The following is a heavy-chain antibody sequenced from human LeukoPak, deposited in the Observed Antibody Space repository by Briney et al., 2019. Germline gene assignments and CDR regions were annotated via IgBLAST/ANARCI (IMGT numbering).Heavy chain of an antibody. CDR1: GFTVSSNY. CDR3: ARVEMATSSNWFDP. CDR2: IYSGGST. D-gene: IGHD5-24*01. Sequence: PGGALRLSCAAFGFTVSSNYMSWVRQAPGKGLEGVSVIYSGGSTYYADSVKGRFTISRDNSKNTLYLQMNSQRAEDTAVYYCARVEMATSSNWFDPWGQGTLVTVSS. J-gene: IGHJ5*02. V-gene: IGHV3-53*01.